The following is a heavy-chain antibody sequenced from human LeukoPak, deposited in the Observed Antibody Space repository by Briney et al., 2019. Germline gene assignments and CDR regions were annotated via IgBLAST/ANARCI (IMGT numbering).Heavy chain of an antibody. Sequence: SETLSLTCAVSGGSISSSNWWSWVRQPPGKGLEWIGEIYHSGSTNYNPSLKSRVTISVDKSKNQFSLKLSSVTAADTAVYYCARDLIIANHPWRGQPHYYGMDVWGQGTTVTVSS. J-gene: IGHJ6*02. CDR3: ARDLIIANHPWRGQPHYYGMDV. CDR1: GGSISSSNW. CDR2: IYHSGST. V-gene: IGHV4-4*02. D-gene: IGHD2-2*01.